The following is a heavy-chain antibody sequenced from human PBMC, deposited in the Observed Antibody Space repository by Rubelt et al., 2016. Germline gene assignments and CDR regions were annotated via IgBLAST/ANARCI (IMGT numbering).Heavy chain of an antibody. J-gene: IGHJ5*01. CDR2: ITSSGRNI. CDR1: GFTFSSYN. V-gene: IGHV3-21*01. CDR3: ARDCWFDY. Sequence: EVQLVESGGGLVQPGGSLRLSCAASGFTFSSYNMNWVRQAPGKGLEWVSSITSSGRNIYYGDSLKGRFTISRDNAKNYLYLQMNSLRAEDTAVYYFARDCWFDYWGQGTLVTVSS.